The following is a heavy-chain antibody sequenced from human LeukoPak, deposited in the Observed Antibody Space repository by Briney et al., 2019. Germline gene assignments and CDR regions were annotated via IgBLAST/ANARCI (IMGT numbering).Heavy chain of an antibody. CDR3: ARTYGSGSYDYYYYMDV. Sequence: SVKVSCKVSGGTFSSYAISWVRQAPGQGLEWMGRIIPIFGTANYAQKFQGRVTITADKSASTAYMELSSLRSEDTAVYYCARTYGSGSYDYYYYMDVWGKGTTVTVSS. D-gene: IGHD3-10*01. CDR1: GGTFSSYA. CDR2: IIPIFGTA. J-gene: IGHJ6*03. V-gene: IGHV1-69*06.